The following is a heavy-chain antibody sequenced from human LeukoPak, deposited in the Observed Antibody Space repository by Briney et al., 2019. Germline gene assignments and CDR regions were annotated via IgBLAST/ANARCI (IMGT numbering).Heavy chain of an antibody. Sequence: NASETLSLTCTVSGGSVSSNRFYWGWLRQPPGKGLDWIGSMYYNGGTDYNASLKSRVTISADTYKNQVSLKLSSVTAADTAVYYCARDPDYYDDSGYTWGQGTLVTVSS. V-gene: IGHV4-39*07. J-gene: IGHJ5*02. CDR2: MYYNGGT. CDR1: GGSVSSNRFY. D-gene: IGHD3-22*01. CDR3: ARDPDYYDDSGYT.